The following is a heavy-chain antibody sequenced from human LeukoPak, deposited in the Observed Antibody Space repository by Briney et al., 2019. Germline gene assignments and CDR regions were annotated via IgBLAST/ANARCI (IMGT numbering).Heavy chain of an antibody. J-gene: IGHJ6*04. CDR1: GFTFSNYE. CDR2: ISSSGHTI. D-gene: IGHD3-10*02. Sequence: GGSLRLSCAACGFTFSNYEMNWVRQAPGKGLEWVSYISSSGHTIYYADSVKGRFTISRDNAKNSLYLQMSSLRAEDTAVYYCAELGITMIGGVWGKGTTVTISS. CDR3: AELGITMIGGV. V-gene: IGHV3-48*03.